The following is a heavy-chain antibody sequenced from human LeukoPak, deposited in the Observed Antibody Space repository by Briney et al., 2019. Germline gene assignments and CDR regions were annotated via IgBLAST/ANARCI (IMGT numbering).Heavy chain of an antibody. CDR3: ARNQGYDFWSGYGGEVYYYMDV. Sequence: AAVKVTCKCSGYTFTSNDINWVRQPSGQGLEWMGLMNPNSGNTGKAQKLQGRATITRNTSISTAYMELSRLRSDDTAVYYCARNQGYDFWSGYGGEVYYYMDVWGKGTTVTVSS. J-gene: IGHJ6*03. V-gene: IGHV1-8*01. CDR1: GYTFTSND. D-gene: IGHD3-3*01. CDR2: MNPNSGNT.